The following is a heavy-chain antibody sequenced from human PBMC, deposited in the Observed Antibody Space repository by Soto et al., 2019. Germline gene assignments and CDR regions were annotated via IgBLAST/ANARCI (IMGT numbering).Heavy chain of an antibody. CDR3: AKDNVAAAGNGGVLFDY. CDR1: GFTFDDYA. CDR2: ISWNSGSI. D-gene: IGHD6-13*01. J-gene: IGHJ4*02. V-gene: IGHV3-9*01. Sequence: EVQLVESGGGLVQPGRSLRLSCAASGFTFDDYAMHWVRQAPGKGLEWVSGISWNSGSIGYADSVKGRFTISRDNAKNSLYLQMNSLRAEDTALYYCAKDNVAAAGNGGVLFDYWGQGTLVTVSS.